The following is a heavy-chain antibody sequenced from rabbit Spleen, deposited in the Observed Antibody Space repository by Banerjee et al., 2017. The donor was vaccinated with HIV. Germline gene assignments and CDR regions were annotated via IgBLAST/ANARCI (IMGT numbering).Heavy chain of an antibody. V-gene: IGHV1S40*01. CDR3: ARKDVGDPDTYGSYFNL. CDR2: IVGSSSGFT. J-gene: IGHJ4*01. D-gene: IGHD2-1*01. Sequence: QSLEESGGDLVKPGASLTLTCTASGVSFSSSDYMCWVRQAPGKGLEWISCIVGSSSGFTYSATWAKGRFTITRSTSLNTVTLQLNSLTAADTATYFCARKDVGDPDTYGSYFNLWGPGTLVTVS. CDR1: GVSFSSSDY.